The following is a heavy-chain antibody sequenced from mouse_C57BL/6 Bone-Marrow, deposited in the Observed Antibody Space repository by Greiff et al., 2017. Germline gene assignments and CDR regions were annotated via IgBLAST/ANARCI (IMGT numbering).Heavy chain of an antibody. D-gene: IGHD2-5*01. J-gene: IGHJ3*01. CDR3: TTDYSILWVAD. CDR1: GFNIKDYY. Sequence: EVQVVESGAELVRPGASVKLSCTASGFNIKDYYMHWVKQRPEQGLEWIGRIDPEDGDTEYAPKFQGKATMTADTATNTAYLQLSRLTSEDTAVYYGTTDYSILWVADWGQGTLVTVSA. CDR2: IDPEDGDT. V-gene: IGHV14-1*01.